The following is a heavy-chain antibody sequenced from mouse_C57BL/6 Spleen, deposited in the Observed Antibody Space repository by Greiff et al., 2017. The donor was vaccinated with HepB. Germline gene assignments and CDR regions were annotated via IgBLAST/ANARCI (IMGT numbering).Heavy chain of an antibody. J-gene: IGHJ3*01. CDR1: GFNIKDDY. CDR3: TTGSDEAY. V-gene: IGHV14-4*01. CDR2: IDPENGDT. Sequence: VQLQESGAELVRPGASVKLSCTASGFNIKDDYMHWVKQRPEQGLEWIGWIDPENGDTEYASKFQGKATITADTTSNTAYLQLSSLTSEDTAVYYCTTGSDEAYWGQGTLVTVSA. D-gene: IGHD1-1*01.